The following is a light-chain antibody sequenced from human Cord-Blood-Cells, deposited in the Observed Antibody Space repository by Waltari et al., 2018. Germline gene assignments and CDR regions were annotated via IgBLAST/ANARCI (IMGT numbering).Light chain of an antibody. CDR3: QQYDNLPLT. CDR1: QDISNY. V-gene: IGKV1-33*01. CDR2: DAS. J-gene: IGKJ4*01. Sequence: DIQMNQSPSSLSASVGDRVTITCQASQDISNYLNWYQQKPGKAPKLLIYDASNFETGVPSRFSGSGAGTDFTFTISSLQPEDIATYYCQQYDNLPLTFGGGTKVEIK.